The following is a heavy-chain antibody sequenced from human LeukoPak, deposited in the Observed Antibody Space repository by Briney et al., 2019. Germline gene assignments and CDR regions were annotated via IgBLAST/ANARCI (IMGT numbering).Heavy chain of an antibody. CDR1: GGSISSSNW. D-gene: IGHD6-13*01. Sequence: SGTLSLTCAVSGGSISSSNWWSWVRQPPGKGLEWIGSIYYSGSTYYNPSLKSRVTVSVDTSKNQFSLKLSSVTAADTAVYYCARSSSSWSLYYFDYWGQGTLVTVSS. V-gene: IGHV4-4*02. CDR3: ARSSSSWSLYYFDY. CDR2: IYYSGST. J-gene: IGHJ4*02.